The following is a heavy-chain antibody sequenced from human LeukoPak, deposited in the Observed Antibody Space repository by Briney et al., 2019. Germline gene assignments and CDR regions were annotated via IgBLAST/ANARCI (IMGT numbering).Heavy chain of an antibody. CDR2: ISYDGSNK. J-gene: IGHJ4*02. Sequence: PGGSLRLSCAASGFTFSSYAMPWVRQAPGKGLEWVAVISYDGSNKYYADSVKGRFTISRDNSKNTLYLQMNSLRAEDTAVYYCARVRGGYCSSTSCYEIDYWGQGTLVTVSS. D-gene: IGHD2-2*01. CDR1: GFTFSSYA. V-gene: IGHV3-30-3*01. CDR3: ARVRGGYCSSTSCYEIDY.